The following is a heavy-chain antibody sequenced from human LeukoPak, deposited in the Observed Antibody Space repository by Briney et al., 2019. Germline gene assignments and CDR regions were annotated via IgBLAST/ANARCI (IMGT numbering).Heavy chain of an antibody. D-gene: IGHD5-18*01. CDR2: IVPSLDIP. CDR3: ATEEFDSYDSNHFDS. J-gene: IGHJ4*02. V-gene: IGHV1-69*04. CDR1: GDNFITYT. Sequence: ASVKVSCRASGDNFITYTISWVRQAPGQGLEWMGRIVPSLDIPTYAQRFQGRVTITADQSTSTAYMALSSLRSDDTAVYYCATEEFDSYDSNHFDSWGQGTLVTVSS.